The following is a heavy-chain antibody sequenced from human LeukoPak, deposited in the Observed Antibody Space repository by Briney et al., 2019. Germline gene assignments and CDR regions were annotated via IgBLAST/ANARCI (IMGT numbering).Heavy chain of an antibody. CDR1: GFTFNSYA. CDR2: IRGSGGST. D-gene: IGHD5-18*01. Sequence: GGSLRLSCTASGFTFNSYAMNWVHQAPGKGLEWVSTIRGSGGSTYTADSVKGRFTISRDNSKNTLYLQMNSLKTEDTAVYFCAHRDTTMVRVDYWGQGTLVTVSS. CDR3: AHRDTTMVRVDY. J-gene: IGHJ4*02. V-gene: IGHV3-23*01.